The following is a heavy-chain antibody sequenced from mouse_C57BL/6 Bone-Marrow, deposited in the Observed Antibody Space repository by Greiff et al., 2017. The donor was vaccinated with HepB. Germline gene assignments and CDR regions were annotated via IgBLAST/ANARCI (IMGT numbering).Heavy chain of an antibody. CDR3: ARGGGTGTGFAY. CDR1: GFTFSSYA. CDR2: ISDGGSYT. Sequence: EVQLVESGGGLVKPGGSLKLSCAASGFTFSSYAMSWVRQTPEKRLEWVATISDGGSYTYYPDNVKGRFTISRDNAKNNLYLQMSHLKSEDTAMYYCARGGGTGTGFAYWGQGTQVTVSA. J-gene: IGHJ3*01. D-gene: IGHD4-1*01. V-gene: IGHV5-4*01.